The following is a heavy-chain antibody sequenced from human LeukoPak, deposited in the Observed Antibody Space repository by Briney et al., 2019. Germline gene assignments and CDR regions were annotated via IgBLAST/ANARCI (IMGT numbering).Heavy chain of an antibody. V-gene: IGHV3-64D*06. Sequence: GGSLRLSCSASGFTFSSYAMHWVRQAPGKGLEYVSDISSNGGSRYYADSVKGRFTISRDNSKNTLYLQMSSLRAEDTAVYYCVVQGWVFRAPTQYYFDYWDQGTLVTVSS. CDR1: GFTFSSYA. CDR2: ISSNGGSR. J-gene: IGHJ4*02. D-gene: IGHD1-1*01. CDR3: VVQGWVFRAPTQYYFDY.